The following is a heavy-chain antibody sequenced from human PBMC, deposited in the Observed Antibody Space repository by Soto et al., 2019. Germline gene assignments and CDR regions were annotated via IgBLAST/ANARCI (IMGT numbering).Heavy chain of an antibody. CDR2: VKYDGSQT. CDR1: GFTFSSYW. Sequence: LRLSCADSGFTFSSYWMSWVRHAPGKGLEWVANVKYDGSQTYYVGSVKGRFTISRDNAKNSLYLQMNSLRAEDTAVYYCTRDFQGPLDYGMDVWGQGTTVTVSS. CDR3: TRDFQGPLDYGMDV. D-gene: IGHD1-1*01. V-gene: IGHV3-7*01. J-gene: IGHJ6*02.